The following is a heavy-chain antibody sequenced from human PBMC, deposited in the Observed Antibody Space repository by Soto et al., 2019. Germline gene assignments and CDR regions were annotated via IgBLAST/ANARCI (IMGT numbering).Heavy chain of an antibody. V-gene: IGHV3-23*01. CDR2: ISGSGGST. CDR3: AKPRAICSSTSCYAGDYYYMDV. J-gene: IGHJ6*03. Sequence: PGGSLRLSCAASGFTFSSYAVSWVRQAPGKGLEWVSAISGSGGSTYYADSVKGRFTISRDNSKNTLYLQMNSLRAEDTAVYYCAKPRAICSSTSCYAGDYYYMDVWGKGTTVTVSS. CDR1: GFTFSSYA. D-gene: IGHD2-2*01.